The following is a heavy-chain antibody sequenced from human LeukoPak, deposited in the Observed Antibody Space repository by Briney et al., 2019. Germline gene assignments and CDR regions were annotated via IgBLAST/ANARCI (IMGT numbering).Heavy chain of an antibody. CDR3: ARFIAAPYYFDY. CDR1: GFTFSTYS. CDR2: ISSSSIYI. D-gene: IGHD6-13*01. V-gene: IGHV3-21*01. J-gene: IGHJ4*02. Sequence: GGSLRLSCAASGFTFSTYSMNWAPQATGKGVEWVSSISSSSIYIYYADSLKGRFTISRDNAKNSLFLQMNSLRAEDTAVYYCARFIAAPYYFDYWGRGTLVTVSS.